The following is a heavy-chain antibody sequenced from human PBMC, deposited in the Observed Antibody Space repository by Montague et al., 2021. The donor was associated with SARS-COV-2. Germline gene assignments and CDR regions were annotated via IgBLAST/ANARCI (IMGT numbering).Heavy chain of an antibody. CDR1: GGSISSYY. CDR3: ARGRQHFNMVIVVMTGGEYYFDS. J-gene: IGHJ4*02. V-gene: IGHV4-4*07. Sequence: SETLSLTCTVSGGSISSYYWSWIRQPAGKGLEWIGRIYTSGSTNYNPSLKSRVTMSVDTSKNQFSLKLSSVTAADTAVYFCARGRQHFNMVIVVMTGGEYYFDSWGQGTLVTVSS. CDR2: IYTSGST. D-gene: IGHD3-22*01.